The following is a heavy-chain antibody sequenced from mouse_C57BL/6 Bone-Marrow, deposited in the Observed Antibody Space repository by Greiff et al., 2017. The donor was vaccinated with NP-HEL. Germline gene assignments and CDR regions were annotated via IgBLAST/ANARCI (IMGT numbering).Heavy chain of an antibody. CDR2: FYPGSGSI. D-gene: IGHD1-2*01. Sequence: QVQLKESGAELVKPGASVKLSCKASGYTFTEYTIHWVKQRSGQGLEWIGWFYPGSGSIKYNEKFKDKATLTADKSSSTVYMELSRLTSEDSAVYYCARSRTFHGHYSHFDYWGQGTTLTVSS. CDR1: GYTFTEYT. J-gene: IGHJ2*01. CDR3: ARSRTFHGHYSHFDY. V-gene: IGHV1-62-2*01.